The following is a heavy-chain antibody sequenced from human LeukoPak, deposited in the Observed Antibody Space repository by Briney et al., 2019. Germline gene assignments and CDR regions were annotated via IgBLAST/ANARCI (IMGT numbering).Heavy chain of an antibody. CDR2: ISVYNGNT. CDR3: ARAGYSSGYFDY. V-gene: IGHV1-18*01. J-gene: IGHJ4*02. Sequence: GASVKVSCKSSDYSFSSSGISWVRQAPGQGLEWMGWISVYNGNTDYAQKFQGRVTMTTDTSTSTAYMELRSLRSDDTAMYYCARAGYSSGYFDYWGQGTLVTVSS. CDR1: DYSFSSSG. D-gene: IGHD6-19*01.